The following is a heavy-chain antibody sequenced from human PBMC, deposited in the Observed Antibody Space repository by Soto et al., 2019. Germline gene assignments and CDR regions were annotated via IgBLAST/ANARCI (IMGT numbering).Heavy chain of an antibody. CDR2: ISGSGSGT. CDR1: GFSFSSYA. D-gene: IGHD3-3*01. Sequence: AGGSLRLSCAASGFSFSSYAVSWVRQAPGKGLEWVSTISGSGSGTYYADSVKGRFTVSRDNSKNTLFLQVHSLRVEDTAVYYCAKSPTAEGGSWSAFFPGLDVWGQGTTVTVSS. CDR3: AKSPTAEGGSWSAFFPGLDV. J-gene: IGHJ6*02. V-gene: IGHV3-23*01.